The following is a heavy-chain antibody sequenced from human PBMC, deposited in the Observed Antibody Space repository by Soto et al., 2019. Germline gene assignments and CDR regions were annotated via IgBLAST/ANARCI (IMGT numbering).Heavy chain of an antibody. J-gene: IGHJ6*02. CDR1: GFTSSDHA. Sequence: GGSLRLSCTFSGFTSSDHALTWVRQAPGKGLEWVAFTTSQSYGGTTGCAASVKGRFSISRDDSKNIAYLQMNSLQTADTAIYYCARDGDYYGMDVWGQGTTVTVSS. V-gene: IGHV3-49*04. D-gene: IGHD3-3*01. CDR3: ARDGDYYGMDV. CDR2: TTSQSYGGTT.